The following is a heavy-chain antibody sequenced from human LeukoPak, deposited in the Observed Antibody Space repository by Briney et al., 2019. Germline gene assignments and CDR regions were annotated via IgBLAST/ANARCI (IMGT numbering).Heavy chain of an antibody. CDR2: ISPSGST. D-gene: IGHD4-17*01. V-gene: IGHV4-61*02. Sequence: SETLSLTCTVSGDSISSSDNYWSWIRPPAGKGLEWIGRISPSGSTIYNPSLKSRVTLSVDTSNNQFSLKLTSVTAADTAIYYCARGSVRLDYWGQGTLVTVSS. CDR3: ARGSVRLDY. CDR1: GDSISSSDNY. J-gene: IGHJ4*02.